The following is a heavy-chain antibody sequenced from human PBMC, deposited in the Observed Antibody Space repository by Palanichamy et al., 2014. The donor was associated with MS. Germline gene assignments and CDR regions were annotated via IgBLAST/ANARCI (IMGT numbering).Heavy chain of an antibody. CDR1: GGTFTNYA. CDR2: IIPVFGAA. J-gene: IGHJ3*02. V-gene: IGHV1-69*06. D-gene: IGHD3-16*02. CDR3: ARDAMRPLIELSSGDAFDI. Sequence: QVQLVQSGAEVKKSGSSVKVSCKPSGGTFTNYAFSWVRQAPGQGLQWMGRIIPVFGAAKFAQQFQARLTITADKSTNTVYMELSSLRSEDTALYYCARDAMRPLIELSSGDAFDIWGQGTMVTVSS.